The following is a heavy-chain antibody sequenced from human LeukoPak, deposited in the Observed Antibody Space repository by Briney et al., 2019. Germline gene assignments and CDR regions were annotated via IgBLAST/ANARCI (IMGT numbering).Heavy chain of an antibody. CDR3: ARVGISDEQRFPYYYYYYMDV. CDR1: GFTVSSNY. CDR2: IYSGGST. Sequence: GGSLRLSCAASGFTVSSNYMSWVRQAPGKGLEWVSVIYSGGSTYYADSVKGRFTISRDNSKNTLYLQMNSLRAEDTAVYYCARVGISDEQRFPYYYYYYMDVWGKGTTVTVSS. V-gene: IGHV3-53*01. D-gene: IGHD6-25*01. J-gene: IGHJ6*03.